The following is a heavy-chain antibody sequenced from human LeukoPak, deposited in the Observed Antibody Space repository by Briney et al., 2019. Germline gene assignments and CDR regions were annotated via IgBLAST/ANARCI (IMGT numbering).Heavy chain of an antibody. J-gene: IGHJ4*01. CDR1: GFYFTDYA. Sequence: GGSLRLSCAASGFYFTDYAMSWARQAPGKGLEWLSAVSGNGDTKDYVDSVKGRFTISRDNSRNTVHLQIDNLRTEDTAVYYCARGSTSTAPGWVYWGHGTPVTVSS. CDR2: VSGNGDTK. CDR3: ARGSTSTAPGWVY. V-gene: IGHV3-23*01. D-gene: IGHD2-21*02.